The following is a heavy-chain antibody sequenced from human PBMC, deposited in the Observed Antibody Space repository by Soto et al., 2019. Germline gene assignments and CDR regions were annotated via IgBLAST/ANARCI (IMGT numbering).Heavy chain of an antibody. CDR2: INHSGNT. D-gene: IGHD1-1*01. CDR3: ARGALITWNHLCFEY. CDR1: GGSFSGYY. J-gene: IGHJ4*02. Sequence: PTGTPSLTCAVYGGSFSGYYWSWIRQPPGKGLEWIGEINHSGNTNSNPSLKSRVTISVDTPKNQFSLKLNSVTAADTAVYYWARGALITWNHLCFEYWGQGTPVTVSS. V-gene: IGHV4-34*01.